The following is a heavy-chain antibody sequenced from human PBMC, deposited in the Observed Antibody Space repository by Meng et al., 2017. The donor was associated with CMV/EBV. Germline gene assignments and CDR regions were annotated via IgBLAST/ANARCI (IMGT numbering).Heavy chain of an antibody. V-gene: IGHV5-10-1*01. D-gene: IGHD6-19*01. CDR2: IDPADSYT. CDR3: ARLRSSGWFLDY. CDR1: GYNFPTYW. J-gene: IGHJ4*02. Sequence: CEGSGYNFPTYWISWVSQMPGKGLEWMGRIDPADSYTNYNPSFQGHVTISADKSITTAYLQWSSLKASDTAMYYCARLRSSGWFLDYWGQGTLVTVSS.